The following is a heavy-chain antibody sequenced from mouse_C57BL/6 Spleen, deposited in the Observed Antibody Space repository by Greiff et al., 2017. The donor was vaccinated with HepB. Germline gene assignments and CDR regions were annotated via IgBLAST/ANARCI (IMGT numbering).Heavy chain of an antibody. CDR3: ARVLTGPYYFDY. V-gene: IGHV5-17*01. CDR1: GFTFSDYG. Sequence: DVMLVESGGGLVKPGGSLKLSCAASGFTFSDYGMHWVRQAPEKGLEWVTYISSGSSTIYYADTVKGRINIARDNAKNTLFLQMTSLRSEDTAMYYCARVLTGPYYFDYWGQGTTLTVSS. CDR2: ISSGSSTI. D-gene: IGHD4-1*01. J-gene: IGHJ2*01.